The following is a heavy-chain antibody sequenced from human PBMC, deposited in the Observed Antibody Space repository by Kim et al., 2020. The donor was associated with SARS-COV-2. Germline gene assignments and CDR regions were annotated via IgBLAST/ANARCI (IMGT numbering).Heavy chain of an antibody. CDR1: GGSISSSSYY. CDR2: IYYSGST. CDR3: ARPDPQLYSSSWRWTYDAFDI. J-gene: IGHJ3*02. D-gene: IGHD6-13*01. V-gene: IGHV4-39*01. Sequence: SETLSLTCTVSGGSISSSSYYWGWIRQPPGKGLEWIGSIYYSGSTYYNPSLKSRVTISVDTSKNQFSLKLSSVTAADTAVYYCARPDPQLYSSSWRWTYDAFDIWGQGTMVTVSS.